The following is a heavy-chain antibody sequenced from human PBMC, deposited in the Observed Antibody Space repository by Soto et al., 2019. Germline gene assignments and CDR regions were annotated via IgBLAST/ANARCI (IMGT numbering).Heavy chain of an antibody. CDR1: GFTFSSYA. D-gene: IGHD3-10*01. V-gene: IGHV3-23*01. CDR2: ISVSGGST. Sequence: GGPLRLSCAASGFTFSSYAMSWVRQAPGKGLEWVSAISVSGGSTYYTDSVKGRFTISRDNSKNTLYLQMNSLRAEDTAVYYCAKGFALNWFDPWGQGTLVTVSS. CDR3: AKGFALNWFDP. J-gene: IGHJ5*02.